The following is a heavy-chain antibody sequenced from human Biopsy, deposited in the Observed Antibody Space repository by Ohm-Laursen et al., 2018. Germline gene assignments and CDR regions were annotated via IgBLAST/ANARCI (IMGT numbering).Heavy chain of an antibody. Sequence: SLRLSCAASGFTFSSYAMSWVRQAPGKGLEWVSGISGSGGRTYYAESMKGRFTISRDNSKKTVYLQMKSLRAEDTAVYYCAKEVFSAVGTSGFDPWGQGILVTVSS. D-gene: IGHD1/OR15-1a*01. CDR2: ISGSGGRT. V-gene: IGHV3-23*01. CDR1: GFTFSSYA. CDR3: AKEVFSAVGTSGFDP. J-gene: IGHJ5*01.